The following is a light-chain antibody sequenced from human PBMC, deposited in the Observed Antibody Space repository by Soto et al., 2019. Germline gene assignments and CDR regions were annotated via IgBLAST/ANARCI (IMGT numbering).Light chain of an antibody. CDR2: GAS. CDR3: QQYDDSVWT. CDR1: QSVSSN. J-gene: IGKJ1*01. Sequence: DSVLRQSPATLNLSPGEGATLSCRASQSVSSNLAWYQHKPGQAPRLLMYGASTRATGIPDRFSGSGSGTDFTLTISRLEPEDFAVYYCQQYDDSVWTFGQGTMVDIK. V-gene: IGKV3-20*01.